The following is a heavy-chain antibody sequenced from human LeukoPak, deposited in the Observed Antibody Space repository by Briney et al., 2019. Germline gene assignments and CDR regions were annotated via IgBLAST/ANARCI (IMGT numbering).Heavy chain of an antibody. J-gene: IGHJ3*02. CDR1: GYTFTSYG. CDR3: ARDQGGYYGGNWLSAFDI. Sequence: ASVKVSCKASGYTFTSYGISWVRQAPGQGLEWMGWISAYNGNTNYAQKLQGRVTMTTDTYASTAYMELRSLRSDDTAVYYCARDQGGYYGGNWLSAFDIWGQGTMVTVSS. CDR2: ISAYNGNT. V-gene: IGHV1-18*01. D-gene: IGHD4-23*01.